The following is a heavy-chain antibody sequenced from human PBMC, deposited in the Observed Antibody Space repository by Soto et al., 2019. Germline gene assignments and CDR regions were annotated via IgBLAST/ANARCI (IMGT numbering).Heavy chain of an antibody. Sequence: NPSETLSLTCGVSGGSISSGGYSWSWIRQPPGKGLEWIGYIYHSGSAYYNPSLKSRLTISVDRSNNQFSLKLSSVTAADTAVYYCARAVTTAYYYYGMDVWGQGTTVTVSS. J-gene: IGHJ6*02. CDR3: ARAVTTAYYYYGMDV. D-gene: IGHD4-17*01. V-gene: IGHV4-30-2*01. CDR2: IYHSGSA. CDR1: GGSISSGGYS.